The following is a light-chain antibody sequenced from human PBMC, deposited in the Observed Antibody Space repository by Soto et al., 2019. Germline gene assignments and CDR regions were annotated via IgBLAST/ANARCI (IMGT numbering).Light chain of an antibody. Sequence: SHIAQFPSPPSPPLGDRVTHSCRASQNINSWLAWYQQKPGKAPHLLIYKASNLQSGVPSRFSGSGSGTEFTLTISSLQPDDFASYYCQQYRGYWTFGQGTKVDIK. CDR1: QNINSW. V-gene: IGKV1-5*03. CDR2: KAS. J-gene: IGKJ1*01. CDR3: QQYRGYWT.